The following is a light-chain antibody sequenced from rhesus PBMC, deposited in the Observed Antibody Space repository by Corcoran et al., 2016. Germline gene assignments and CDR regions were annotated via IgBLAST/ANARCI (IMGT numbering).Light chain of an antibody. V-gene: IGKV1-36*02. J-gene: IGKJ3*01. CDR2: AAS. CDR1: QGISDY. Sequence: DIQMTQSPSSLSASVGDRVTITCRASQGISDYLSWYQQQPGKAPRRMIYAASSLESGVPSRVSGSGVGSEFTPTSSSLQPEDCAAYYCLQGFSTPPTFGPGTKLDIK. CDR3: LQGFSTPPT.